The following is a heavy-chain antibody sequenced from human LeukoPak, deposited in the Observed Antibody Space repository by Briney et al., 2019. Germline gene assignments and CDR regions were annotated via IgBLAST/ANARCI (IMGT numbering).Heavy chain of an antibody. V-gene: IGHV1-2*02. CDR2: INPNSGGT. CDR3: ARGGAYYYDSSGYVWY. D-gene: IGHD3-22*01. Sequence: GAAVKVSCKASGYTFTSYAMNWVRQAPGQGLEWMGWINPNSGGTNYAQKFQGRVTMTRDTSISTAYMELRRLRSDDTAVYYCARGGAYYYDSSGYVWYWGQGTLVIVSA. CDR1: GYTFTSYA. J-gene: IGHJ4*02.